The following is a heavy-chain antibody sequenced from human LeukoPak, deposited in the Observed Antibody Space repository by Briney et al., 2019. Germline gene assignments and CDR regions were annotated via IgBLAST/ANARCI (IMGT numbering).Heavy chain of an antibody. CDR2: VYHTGST. Sequence: SETLSLTCAVYGGSFSPYYWNWIRQPPGKGLEWIGEVYHTGSTSYNPSLKSRVTISVDTSKNQFSLKLASVTAADTAIYYCAKGAGGFSYYNWFDPWGQGTLVTVSS. J-gene: IGHJ5*02. D-gene: IGHD5-18*01. CDR1: GGSFSPYY. CDR3: AKGAGGFSYYNWFDP. V-gene: IGHV4-34*01.